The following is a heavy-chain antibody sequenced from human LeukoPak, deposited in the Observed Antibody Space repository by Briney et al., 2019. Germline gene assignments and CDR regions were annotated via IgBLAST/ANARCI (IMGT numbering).Heavy chain of an antibody. J-gene: IGHJ4*02. CDR1: GFSFSSYG. CDR2: IRYDGSNK. D-gene: IGHD3-9*01. Sequence: GGSLRLSCAVSGFSFSSYGMHWVRRAPGKGLEWVAFIRYDGSNKYYADSVKGRFTISRDDSKNTLYLQMNSLRAEDTAAYYCAKGYYFDILSGYSSLDSWGQGTLVTVSS. V-gene: IGHV3-30*02. CDR3: AKGYYFDILSGYSSLDS.